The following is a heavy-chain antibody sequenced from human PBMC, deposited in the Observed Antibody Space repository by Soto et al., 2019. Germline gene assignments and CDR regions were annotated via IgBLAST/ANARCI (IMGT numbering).Heavy chain of an antibody. V-gene: IGHV3-9*01. D-gene: IGHD4-17*01. CDR2: ISWNSGNL. J-gene: IGHJ6*03. CDR1: GFTFDDYA. Sequence: EVQLVESGGGLVQPDRSLRLSCAASGFTFDDYAMHWVRQAPGKGLEWVSGISWNSGNLDYADSVKGRFTISRDNAKNSLYLHMDSLRPEDTALYYCAKDKSTGEYSYYRYMDVWGKGTMVTVSS. CDR3: AKDKSTGEYSYYRYMDV.